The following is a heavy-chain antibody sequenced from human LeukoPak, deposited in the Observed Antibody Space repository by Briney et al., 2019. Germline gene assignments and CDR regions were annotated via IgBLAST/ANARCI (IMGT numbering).Heavy chain of an antibody. CDR1: GFTFSNAW. CDR3: VSGHSGSDYNANY. Sequence: PPGGSLRLSCAASGFTFSNAWMSWVRQAPGKGLEWVAHIHPDGSERYYVESVKGRFTISRDNAKNSLYLQMNSLRGDDTAVYYCVSGHSGSDYNANYWGQGTLVTVSS. CDR2: IHPDGSER. D-gene: IGHD3-10*01. J-gene: IGHJ4*02. V-gene: IGHV3-7*02.